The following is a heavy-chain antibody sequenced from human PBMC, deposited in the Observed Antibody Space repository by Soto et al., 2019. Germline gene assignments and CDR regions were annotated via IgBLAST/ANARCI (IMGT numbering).Heavy chain of an antibody. Sequence: GASVKVSGNASGSTFTSYGIIWVLQAPGQGLEWMGWISAYNGNTNYAQKLQGRVTMTTDTSTSTAYMELRSLRYDATAAYYCARVRGPWFDPWGQGTLVTVSS. J-gene: IGHJ5*02. CDR2: ISAYNGNT. CDR1: GSTFTSYG. V-gene: IGHV1-18*01. CDR3: ARVRGPWFDP.